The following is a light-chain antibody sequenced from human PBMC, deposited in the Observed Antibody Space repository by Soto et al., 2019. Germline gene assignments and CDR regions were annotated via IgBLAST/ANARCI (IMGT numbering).Light chain of an antibody. Sequence: QSALTQPASVSGSPGQSITISCTGTSSDVGGYNYFSWYQQHPGNAPKLMIYEVSNRPSGVSNRFSGSKSGNTASLTISGLQAEDEADYYCSSYTSSSVVFGVGTKGTVL. CDR3: SSYTSSSVV. V-gene: IGLV2-14*01. CDR1: SSDVGGYNY. J-gene: IGLJ2*01. CDR2: EVS.